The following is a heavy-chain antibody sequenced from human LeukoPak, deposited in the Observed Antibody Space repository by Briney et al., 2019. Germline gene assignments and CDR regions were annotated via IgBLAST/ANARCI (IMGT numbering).Heavy chain of an antibody. CDR2: IGGDGSVT. Sequence: QPGGSLRLSCAASGFSLRNYWMHWVRLVPGKRLVWVSRIGGDGSVTNYADSVKGRFTISRDNAKNTLFLQINGLRAEDTAVYYCARYSSSSGGASYYLDYWGHGTLVTVSS. CDR3: ARYSSSSGGASYYLDY. CDR1: GFSLRNYW. V-gene: IGHV3-74*01. J-gene: IGHJ4*01. D-gene: IGHD6-6*01.